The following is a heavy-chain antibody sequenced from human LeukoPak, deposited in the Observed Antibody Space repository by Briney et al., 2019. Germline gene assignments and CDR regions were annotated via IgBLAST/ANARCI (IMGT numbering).Heavy chain of an antibody. CDR1: GFTFSSYA. V-gene: IGHV3-30-3*01. CDR2: ISYDGSNK. D-gene: IGHD1-26*01. Sequence: GGSLRLSCAASGFTFSSYAMRWVRQAPGKGLEWVAVISYDGSNKYYADSVKGRFTISRDNSKNTLYLQMNSLRAEDTAVYYCARDLSSGSYYRTFDYWGQGTLVTVSS. J-gene: IGHJ4*02. CDR3: ARDLSSGSYYRTFDY.